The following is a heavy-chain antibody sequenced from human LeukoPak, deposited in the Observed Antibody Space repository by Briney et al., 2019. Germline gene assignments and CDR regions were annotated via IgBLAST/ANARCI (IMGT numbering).Heavy chain of an antibody. CDR1: GYTFTGYY. V-gene: IGHV1-2*02. D-gene: IGHD2-2*02. J-gene: IGHJ5*02. CDR2: INPSSGGT. Sequence: ASVKVSCKASGYTFTGYYMHWVRQAPGQRLEWMGWINPSSGGTNYAQKFQGRVTMTRDTSISTAYMELSRLRSDDTAVYYCARDIVVVPAAIREGNWFDPWGQGTLVTVSS. CDR3: ARDIVVVPAAIREGNWFDP.